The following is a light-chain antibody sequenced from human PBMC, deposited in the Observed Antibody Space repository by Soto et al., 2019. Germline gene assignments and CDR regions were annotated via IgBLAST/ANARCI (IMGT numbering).Light chain of an antibody. Sequence: CALTQPPSASRAPGQSEALSFPGSRSDVGGYNYVSWYQQHPGKAPKLMIYEVIKRPSGVPDRFSASKSGNTASLTVSGLQAEDEADYYCSSYGGSNNYVLGTGTKVTVL. CDR1: RSDVGGYNY. V-gene: IGLV2-8*01. CDR2: EVI. J-gene: IGLJ1*01. CDR3: SSYGGSNNYV.